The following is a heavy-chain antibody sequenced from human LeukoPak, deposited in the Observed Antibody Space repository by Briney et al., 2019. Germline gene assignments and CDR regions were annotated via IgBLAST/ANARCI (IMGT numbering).Heavy chain of an antibody. CDR3: ATDGRTGSGMSHNY. J-gene: IGHJ4*02. D-gene: IGHD3-10*01. V-gene: IGHV1-24*01. Sequence: GASVKVSCKVSGYTLTELSMHWVRQAPGKGLEWMGGFDPEDGKTIYAQKFQGRVTMTEDTSTDTAYMELSSLRSEDTAVYYCATDGRTGSGMSHNYWGQGTLVTVSS. CDR2: FDPEDGKT. CDR1: GYTLTELS.